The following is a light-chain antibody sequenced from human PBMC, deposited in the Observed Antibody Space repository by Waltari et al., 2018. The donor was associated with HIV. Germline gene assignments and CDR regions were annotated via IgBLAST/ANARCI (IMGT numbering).Light chain of an antibody. CDR3: CAYAGSTTYVV. CDR1: SSDVGGYNL. J-gene: IGLJ2*01. Sequence: SALTQPASVSGSPGQSITISCTGTSSDVGGYNLFSWYQQHPGKAPKLMIYEVSKRPSGVFNRFPGSQSGNTGSLTSPGLQAEEGADYCWCAYAGSTTYVVFGGGTKLTVL. V-gene: IGLV2-23*02. CDR2: EVS.